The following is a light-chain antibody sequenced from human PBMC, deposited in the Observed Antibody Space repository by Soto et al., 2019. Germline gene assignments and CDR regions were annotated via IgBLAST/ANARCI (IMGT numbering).Light chain of an antibody. V-gene: IGLV2-23*01. CDR3: CSYAGSSSLV. J-gene: IGLJ3*02. CDR1: SSDFGNYNL. CDR2: EDS. Sequence: QSVLTQPASVSGSPGQSITISCTGSSSDFGNYNLVSWYRQHPGKAPKLIIYEDSKRPSGVSNRFSGSKSGSTASLIIFGLQAEDEADYHCCSYAGSSSLVFGGGTKLTVL.